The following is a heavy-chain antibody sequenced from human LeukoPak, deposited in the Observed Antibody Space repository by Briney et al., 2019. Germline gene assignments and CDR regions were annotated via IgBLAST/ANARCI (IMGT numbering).Heavy chain of an antibody. J-gene: IGHJ6*03. CDR2: INHSGST. D-gene: IGHD3-10*01. CDR3: ARLGRWFGQFYMDV. V-gene: IGHV4-34*01. Sequence: SETLSLTCAVYGGSFSGYYWSWIRQPPGKGLEWIGEINHSGSTNYNPSLKSRVTISVDTSKNQFSLNLNSVTAADTAVYFCARLGRWFGQFYMDVWGKGTTVTISS. CDR1: GGSFSGYY.